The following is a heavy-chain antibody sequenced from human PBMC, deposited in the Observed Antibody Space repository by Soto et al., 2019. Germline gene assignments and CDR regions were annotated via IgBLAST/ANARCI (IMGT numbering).Heavy chain of an antibody. Sequence: WASVKVSCKASGYTFTSYDINWVRQATGQGLEWMGWMNPNSGNTGYAQKFQGRVTMTRNTSISTAYMELSSLRSEDTAVYYCARTLHTLPARDMDVWGQGTTVTVSS. CDR1: GYTFTSYD. J-gene: IGHJ6*02. V-gene: IGHV1-8*01. CDR3: ARTLHTLPARDMDV. CDR2: MNPNSGNT. D-gene: IGHD2-2*01.